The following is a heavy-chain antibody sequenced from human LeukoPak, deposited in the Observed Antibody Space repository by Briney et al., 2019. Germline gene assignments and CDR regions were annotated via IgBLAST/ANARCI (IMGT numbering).Heavy chain of an antibody. CDR1: GGSISSSSYY. D-gene: IGHD3-10*01. J-gene: IGHJ2*01. Sequence: SETLSLTCTVSGGSISSSSYYWGWIRQPPGKGLEWIGSIYYSGSTYYNPSLKSRVTISVDTSKNQFSLKLSSVTAADTAVYYCARVAENPDTPGDYYGSGSFYWYFDLWGRGTLVTVSS. V-gene: IGHV4-39*07. CDR2: IYYSGST. CDR3: ARVAENPDTPGDYYGSGSFYWYFDL.